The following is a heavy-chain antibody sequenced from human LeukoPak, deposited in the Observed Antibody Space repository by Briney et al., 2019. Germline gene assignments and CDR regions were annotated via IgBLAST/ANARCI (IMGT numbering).Heavy chain of an antibody. V-gene: IGHV1-24*01. J-gene: IGHJ4*02. CDR3: ARGPAGVLPFDY. CDR1: GYTLTELS. Sequence: ASVKVSCKVSGYTLTELSMHWVRQAPGKGLEWMGGFDPEDGETIYAQKFQGRVTMTEDTSTDTAYMELSSLGSEDTAVYYCARGPAGVLPFDYWGQGTLVTVSS. CDR2: FDPEDGET. D-gene: IGHD2-8*02.